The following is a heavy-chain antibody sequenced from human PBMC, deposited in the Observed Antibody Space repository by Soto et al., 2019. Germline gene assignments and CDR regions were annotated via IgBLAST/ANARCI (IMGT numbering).Heavy chain of an antibody. Sequence: GGSLRLSCAASGFTFSSYTMHWVRQAPGKGLEWVSYISSSSSTIYYADSVKGRFTISRDNSNNTLWLQMDRLRAEDTAIYYCAKGGSSDYSPLDFCGQGT. CDR1: GFTFSSYT. J-gene: IGHJ4*02. CDR2: ISSSSSTI. CDR3: AKGGSSDYSPLDF. D-gene: IGHD3-22*01. V-gene: IGHV3-48*01.